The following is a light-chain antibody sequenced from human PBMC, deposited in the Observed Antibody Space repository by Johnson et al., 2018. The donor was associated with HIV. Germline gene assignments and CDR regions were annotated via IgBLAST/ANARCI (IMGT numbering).Light chain of an antibody. J-gene: IGLJ1*01. Sequence: QSVLTQPPSVSAAPGQKVTISCSGSSSNIGNNYVSWYQQLPGTAPKLLIYENNKRPSGIPDRFSGSKSGTSATLGITGLQTGDEADYYCGTWDNGLITYVFGTGTKVTVL. CDR3: GTWDNGLITYV. V-gene: IGLV1-51*02. CDR2: ENN. CDR1: SSNIGNNY.